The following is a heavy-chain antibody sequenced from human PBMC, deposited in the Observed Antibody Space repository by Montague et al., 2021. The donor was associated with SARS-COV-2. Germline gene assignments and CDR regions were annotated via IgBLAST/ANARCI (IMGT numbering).Heavy chain of an antibody. J-gene: IGHJ3*02. CDR3: ARGQITMVRGVPQRAFDI. D-gene: IGHD3-10*01. CDR2: IYHSGST. Sequence: SETLSLTCAVSGGSISSSNWWSWVRQPPGKGLEWIGEIYHSGSTNYNPSLKSRVTITVDKSKNQFSLKLSSVTAADTAVYYGARGQITMVRGVPQRAFDIWGQGTMVTVSS. CDR1: GGSISSSNW. V-gene: IGHV4-4*02.